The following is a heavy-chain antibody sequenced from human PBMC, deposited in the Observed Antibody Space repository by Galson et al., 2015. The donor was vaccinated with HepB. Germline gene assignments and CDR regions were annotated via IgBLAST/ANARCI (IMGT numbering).Heavy chain of an antibody. CDR3: ARGTGHYYYGMDV. CDR2: INPKSGGT. J-gene: IGHJ6*02. CDR1: GYTFTGFY. V-gene: IGHV1-2*02. Sequence: VSCKASGYTFTGFYMHWVRQAPGQGLQWMAWINPKSGGTKYAHKFQGSVTITRDTSINTTYMELSRPSSDDTAVYYCARGTGHYYYGMDVWGQGTTVTVSS.